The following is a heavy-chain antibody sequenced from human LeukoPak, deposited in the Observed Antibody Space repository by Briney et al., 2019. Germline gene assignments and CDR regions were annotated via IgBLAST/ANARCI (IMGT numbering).Heavy chain of an antibody. Sequence: GGSLRLSCAASRFTLSSYWMSWVRQAPGKGLEWVANIKQDGSEKYYVDSVKGRFTISRDNAKNSLYLQMNSLRAEDTAVYYCARDRRNYYDSSGYYDYWGQGPLVTVSS. CDR2: IKQDGSEK. J-gene: IGHJ4*02. D-gene: IGHD3-22*01. CDR1: RFTLSSYW. V-gene: IGHV3-7*01. CDR3: ARDRRNYYDSSGYYDY.